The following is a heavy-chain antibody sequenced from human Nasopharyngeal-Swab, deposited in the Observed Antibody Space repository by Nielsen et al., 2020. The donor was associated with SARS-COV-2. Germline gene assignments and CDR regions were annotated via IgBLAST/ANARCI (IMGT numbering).Heavy chain of an antibody. CDR1: GVSIAYSTFY. CDR3: VRSSSWYYFDY. Sequence: SETLSLTCTVSGVSIAYSTFYWGWLRQPPGKGLEWIVKIYYNGNTYQNPSLKSRLTISVDKSKNQFSLQLSSVTAADTAVYYCVRSSSWYYFDYWAQGTQVTVSS. CDR2: IYYNGNT. J-gene: IGHJ4*02. D-gene: IGHD6-13*01. V-gene: IGHV4-39*01.